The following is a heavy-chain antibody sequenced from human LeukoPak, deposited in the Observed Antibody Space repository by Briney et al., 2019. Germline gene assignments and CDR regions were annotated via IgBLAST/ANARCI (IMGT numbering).Heavy chain of an antibody. V-gene: IGHV4-39*01. CDR2: TFYTGRT. CDR3: ARRRHNFDFYDV. Sequence: SETLSLTCTVSGDSIISNIYWWDWVRLPPGKGLEWIGATFYTGRTFYSPSLKGRVTISVDTSKNQFSLDVSSATAADTAVYYCARRRHNFDFYDVWGQGTRVTVSS. CDR1: GDSIISNIYW. J-gene: IGHJ3*01. D-gene: IGHD3/OR15-3a*01.